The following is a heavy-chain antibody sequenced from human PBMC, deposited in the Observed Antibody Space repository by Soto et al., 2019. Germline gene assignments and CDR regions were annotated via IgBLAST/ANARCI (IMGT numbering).Heavy chain of an antibody. Sequence: QVQLVESGGGVVQPGRSLRLSCAASGFTFSRYGMHWVRQAPGKGLEWLAVMSYDGSKKYYGDSVQGRFTISRDNYRNTLYLQMNSLRVDDTAIYYCAKDYGGGRGWAFDVWGHGTMLTVSS. CDR3: AKDYGGGRGWAFDV. CDR2: MSYDGSKK. D-gene: IGHD4-17*01. CDR1: GFTFSRYG. J-gene: IGHJ3*01. V-gene: IGHV3-30*18.